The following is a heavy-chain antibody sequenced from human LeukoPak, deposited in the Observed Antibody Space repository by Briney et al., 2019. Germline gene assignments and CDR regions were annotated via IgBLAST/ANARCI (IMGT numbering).Heavy chain of an antibody. CDR2: IIPMLGTA. CDR1: GGTFSSFA. J-gene: IGHJ4*02. D-gene: IGHD2-21*01. V-gene: IGHV1-69*04. CDR3: ATDLSYCGGDCSRPPY. Sequence: GSSVKVSCKASGGTFSSFAISWVRQAPGQGLEWMGRIIPMLGTANYAQKFQGRVTITADKSTSTAYMELSSLRSEDTAVYYCATDLSYCGGDCSRPPYWGQGTLVTVSS.